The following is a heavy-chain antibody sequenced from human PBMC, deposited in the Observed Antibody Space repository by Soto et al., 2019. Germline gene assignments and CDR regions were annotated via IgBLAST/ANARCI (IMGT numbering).Heavy chain of an antibody. J-gene: IGHJ5*02. V-gene: IGHV4-31*03. CDR1: GGSISSGGYY. D-gene: IGHD4-17*01. CDR2: IYYSGST. CDR3: AREMTTVVNGWFDP. Sequence: SETLSLTCTVSGGSISSGGYYWSWIRQHTGKGLEWIGYIYYSGSTYYNPSLTSRVTISVDTSKNQFSLKLSSVTAADTAVYYCAREMTTVVNGWFDPWGQGTLVTVSS.